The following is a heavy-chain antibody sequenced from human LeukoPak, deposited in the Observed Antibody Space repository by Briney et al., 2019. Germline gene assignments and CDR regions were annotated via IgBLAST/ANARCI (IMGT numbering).Heavy chain of an antibody. Sequence: PSETLSLTCTVSGGSISSSSYYWGWIRQPPGKGLEWIGSIHYSGSTYYNPSLKSRVTISVDTSKNQFSLKLSSVTAADTAVYYCARQVVVVITVNWFDPWGQGTLVTVSS. CDR2: IHYSGST. CDR1: GGSISSSSYY. V-gene: IGHV4-39*01. CDR3: ARQVVVVITVNWFDP. J-gene: IGHJ5*02. D-gene: IGHD3-22*01.